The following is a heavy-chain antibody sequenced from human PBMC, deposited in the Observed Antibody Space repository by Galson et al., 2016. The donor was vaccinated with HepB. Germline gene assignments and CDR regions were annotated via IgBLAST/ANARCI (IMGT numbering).Heavy chain of an antibody. J-gene: IGHJ4*02. Sequence: SETLSLTCTVSGGSISSYYWTWIRQPPGKGLEWIGYISNSGSTNYSPSLRSRVAISIDTSKNQVSLRLTSVTAADTAVYDCTRQVNSSRWPDLEMYDFDAWGQGTLVAVSS. CDR2: ISNSGST. CDR3: TRQVNSSRWPDLEMYDFDA. D-gene: IGHD6-13*01. CDR1: GGSISSYY. V-gene: IGHV4-59*08.